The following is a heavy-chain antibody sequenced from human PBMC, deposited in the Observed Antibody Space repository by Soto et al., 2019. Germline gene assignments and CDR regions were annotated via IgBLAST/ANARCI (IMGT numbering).Heavy chain of an antibody. CDR2: ISGSDDST. CDR1: GFTFGSYA. D-gene: IGHD6-19*01. V-gene: IGHV3-23*01. J-gene: IGHJ4*02. Sequence: EVQLLESGGGLVQPGGSLRLSCAASGFTFGSYAMTWVRQAPGKGLEWVSTISGSDDSTYYGDSVKGRFTISRDDSKNTLYLQMNTLRADDTALYYCAKARHIRGWYKRVDYWGQGPLVTVSS. CDR3: AKARHIRGWYKRVDY.